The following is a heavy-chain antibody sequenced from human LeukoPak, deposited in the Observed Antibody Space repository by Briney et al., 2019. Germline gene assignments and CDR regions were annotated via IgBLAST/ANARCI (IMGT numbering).Heavy chain of an antibody. V-gene: IGHV4-4*07. CDR2: IYTSGST. Sequence: PSETLSLTCTVSGGSISSYYWSWIRQPAGKGLEWIGRIYTSGSTNYNPSLKSRVTMSVDTSKNQFSLKLSSVTAADTAVYYCARQNYYDSSGPRRWYFDLWGRGTLVTVSS. D-gene: IGHD3-22*01. J-gene: IGHJ2*01. CDR1: GGSISSYY. CDR3: ARQNYYDSSGPRRWYFDL.